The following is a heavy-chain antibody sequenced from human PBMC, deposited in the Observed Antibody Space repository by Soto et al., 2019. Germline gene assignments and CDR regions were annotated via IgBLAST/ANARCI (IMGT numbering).Heavy chain of an antibody. CDR2: VTSDASNK. CDR3: AKRGFCGGGRCYSFHFDY. CDR1: GFTFSSHG. Sequence: GGSLRLSYAASGFTFSSHGMHWVRQAPGKGLEWVALVTSDASNKFYADSVKGRFTISRDNSKNTLYLQMNSLTFEDTALYYCAKRGFCGGGRCYSFHFDYWGQGALVTVSS. D-gene: IGHD2-15*01. V-gene: IGHV3-30*18. J-gene: IGHJ4*02.